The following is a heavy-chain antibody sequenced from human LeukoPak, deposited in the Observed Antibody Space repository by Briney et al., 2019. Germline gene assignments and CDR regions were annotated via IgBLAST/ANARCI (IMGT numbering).Heavy chain of an antibody. Sequence: PGGPLRLSCVVSGFTFSSYVMSWVRQAPGKGLEWVSLISVIGGTTYYADSVKGRFTISRDNSKNTLYLQMNSLRAADTAVYYCARVVYCGGDNCQIFAFDIWGQGRMVTVSS. CDR2: ISVIGGTT. D-gene: IGHD2-21*01. V-gene: IGHV3-23*01. J-gene: IGHJ3*02. CDR1: GFTFSSYV. CDR3: ARVVYCGGDNCQIFAFDI.